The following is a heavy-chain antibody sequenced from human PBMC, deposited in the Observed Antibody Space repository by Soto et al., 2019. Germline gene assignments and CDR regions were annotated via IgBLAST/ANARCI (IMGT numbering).Heavy chain of an antibody. CDR3: ARDSKRAAFDY. Sequence: ETLSLTCTVSGGSVSSGSYYWSWIRQPPGKGLEWIGYIYYSGSTNYNPSLKSRVTISVDTSKNQFSLKLSSVTAADTAVYYCARDSKRAAFDYWGQGTLVTVSS. V-gene: IGHV4-61*01. CDR2: IYYSGST. J-gene: IGHJ4*02. CDR1: GGSVSSGSYY. D-gene: IGHD3-3*02.